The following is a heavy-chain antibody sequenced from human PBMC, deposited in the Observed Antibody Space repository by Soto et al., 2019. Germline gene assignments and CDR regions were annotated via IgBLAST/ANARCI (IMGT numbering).Heavy chain of an antibody. CDR3: ARVPYGDPFDY. CDR2: IYYTGST. Sequence: QVQLQESGPGLVKPSQTLSLTCSVSGDSISSGVYYWSWIRQHPGKGLEWIGYIYYTGSTHYNPSLKSRVNISVDTSKNQFSLKLSSVTAADTAVYYCARVPYGDPFDYWGQGTLVTVSS. J-gene: IGHJ4*02. V-gene: IGHV4-31*03. CDR1: GDSISSGVYY. D-gene: IGHD4-17*01.